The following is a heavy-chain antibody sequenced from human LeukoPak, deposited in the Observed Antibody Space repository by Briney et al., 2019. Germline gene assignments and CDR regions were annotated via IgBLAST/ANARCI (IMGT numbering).Heavy chain of an antibody. CDR2: INHSGST. V-gene: IGHV4-34*01. D-gene: IGHD3-16*01. J-gene: IGHJ4*02. Sequence: SETLSLTCGVYGGSFSGYHWTWIRLRPGKGLEWIGDINHSGSTYYNPSLKSRVTISVDTSKNQFSLKLSSVTAADTAVYYCARHWNNDYADYWGQGTLVTVSS. CDR3: ARHWNNDYADY. CDR1: GGSFSGYH.